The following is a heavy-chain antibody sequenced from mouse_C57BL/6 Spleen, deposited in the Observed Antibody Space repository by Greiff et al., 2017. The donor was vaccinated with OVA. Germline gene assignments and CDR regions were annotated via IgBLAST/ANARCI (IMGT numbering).Heavy chain of an antibody. V-gene: IGHV3-6*01. Sequence: DVKLVESGPGLVKPSQSLSLTCSVTGYSITSGYYWNWIRQSPGNQLEWMGYISYDGSNNYNPSLKNRFSITRDTSKNQFFLKMNSVTSEDTATYYSARAAFITTEVAHDYWGQGTTLTVSS. CDR3: ARAAFITTEVAHDY. J-gene: IGHJ2*01. CDR1: GYSITSGYY. D-gene: IGHD1-1*01. CDR2: ISYDGSN.